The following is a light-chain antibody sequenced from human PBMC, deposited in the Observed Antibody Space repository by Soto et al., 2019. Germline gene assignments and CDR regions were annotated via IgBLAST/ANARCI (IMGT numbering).Light chain of an antibody. CDR1: SSDVGGYNY. V-gene: IGLV2-14*01. CDR3: SSYTSSSPPVV. Sequence: QSALTQPASVSGSPGQSITISCTGTSSDVGGYNYVSWYQQHPGRAPKFMIYDVSNRPSGVSNRFSGSKSGNTASLTISGLQAEDEDDYYCSSYTSSSPPVVFGGGTKLTVL. J-gene: IGLJ2*01. CDR2: DVS.